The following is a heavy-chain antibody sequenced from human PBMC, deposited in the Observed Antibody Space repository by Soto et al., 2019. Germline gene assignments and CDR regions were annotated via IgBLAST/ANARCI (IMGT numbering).Heavy chain of an antibody. CDR1: GCTFSNYA. D-gene: IGHD2-15*01. CDR3: TKANRYCSGANCFTFDY. V-gene: IGHV3-23*01. J-gene: IGHJ4*02. Sequence: PGGSLRLSCTASGCTFSNYAMSWVRQAPGKGLEWVSTFSSGGGGTYYADSVKGRFTISRDNSKNTLSLQMNSLRAEDTAVYYCTKANRYCSGANCFTFDYWGLGTLVTVSS. CDR2: FSSGGGGT.